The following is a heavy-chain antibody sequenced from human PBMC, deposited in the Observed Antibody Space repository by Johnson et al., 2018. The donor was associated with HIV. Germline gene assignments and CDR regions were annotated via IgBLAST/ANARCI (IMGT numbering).Heavy chain of an antibody. CDR3: ARESIFGVVIYAFDI. CDR2: INWNGGRT. Sequence: VQLVESGGGVVRPGGSLRLSCAASGFMFDDYGMSWVRQVPGKGLEWVSHINWNGGRTGYADSMKGRLPISRDNAKKSLYMQMNSLRAEDTGLYYCARESIFGVVIYAFDIWGQGTMVTVSS. J-gene: IGHJ3*02. CDR1: GFMFDDYG. D-gene: IGHD3-3*01. V-gene: IGHV3-20*04.